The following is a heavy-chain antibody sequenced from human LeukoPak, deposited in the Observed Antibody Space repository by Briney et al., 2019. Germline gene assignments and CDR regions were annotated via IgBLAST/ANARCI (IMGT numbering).Heavy chain of an antibody. Sequence: SGGSLRLSCAASGFTFSNAWMSWVRQAPGKGLEWIGEINHSGSTNYNPSLKSRVTISVDTSKNQFSLKLSSVTAADTAVYYCARRETLRYYGSGTSAWFDPWGQGTLVTVSS. CDR3: ARRETLRYYGSGTSAWFDP. CDR2: INHSGST. J-gene: IGHJ5*02. D-gene: IGHD3-10*01. CDR1: GFTFSNAW. V-gene: IGHV4-34*01.